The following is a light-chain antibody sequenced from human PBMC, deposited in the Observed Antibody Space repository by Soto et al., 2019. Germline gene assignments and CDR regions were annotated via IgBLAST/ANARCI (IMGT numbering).Light chain of an antibody. Sequence: DIQMTQSPSSLYASVGDIVTITCRASQTINNYLNWYQQKPGKAPNILIYAASSLQSGVPSRFSGSGFGTDFTLTISSLQPEDFATYHCQQSYSSPQTFGQGTKVDIK. CDR1: QTINNY. J-gene: IGKJ1*01. CDR2: AAS. V-gene: IGKV1-39*01. CDR3: QQSYSSPQT.